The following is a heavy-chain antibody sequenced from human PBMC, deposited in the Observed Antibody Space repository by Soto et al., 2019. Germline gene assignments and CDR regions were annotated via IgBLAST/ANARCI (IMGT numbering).Heavy chain of an antibody. V-gene: IGHV4-34*01. J-gene: IGHJ6*02. CDR2: IHPSGST. D-gene: IGHD1-1*01. CDR1: GGSLSDYY. Sequence: PSETLSLTCAVSGGSLSDYYWPWIRHSPGKGLEWIGEIHPSGSTYYNPSLRSRVTISVDTSKNQFSLKLTSLTAADTAIYYCARGRDEYKLGNVWGHGTTVTVSS. CDR3: ARGRDEYKLGNV.